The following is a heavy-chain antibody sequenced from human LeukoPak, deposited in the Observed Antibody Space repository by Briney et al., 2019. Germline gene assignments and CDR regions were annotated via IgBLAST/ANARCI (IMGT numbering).Heavy chain of an antibody. CDR2: ISAYNGNT. CDR3: ASSGDSSGPNDY. D-gene: IGHD3-22*01. CDR1: GGAFSSYA. Sequence: ASVKVSCKASGGAFSSYAISWVRQAPGQGLEWMGWISAYNGNTNYAQKLQGRVNMTTDTSTSTAYMELRSLRSDDTAVYYCASSGDSSGPNDYWGQGTLVTVSS. J-gene: IGHJ4*02. V-gene: IGHV1-18*01.